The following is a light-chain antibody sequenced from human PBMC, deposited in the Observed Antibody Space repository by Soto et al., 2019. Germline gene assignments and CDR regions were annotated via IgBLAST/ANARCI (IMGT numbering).Light chain of an antibody. Sequence: DIVMTQTPISLSVTPGQPASISCRSSQSLLHSDGKTCLYWYLQKPGQSPQLLIYEVSRRFSGVPDRFSGSGSGTDFTLKISRVEADDVGVYYCMQGTHLPPEYTFAQGTKLEIK. CDR1: QSLLHSDGKTC. CDR3: MQGTHLPPEYT. J-gene: IGKJ2*01. V-gene: IGKV2-29*03. CDR2: EVS.